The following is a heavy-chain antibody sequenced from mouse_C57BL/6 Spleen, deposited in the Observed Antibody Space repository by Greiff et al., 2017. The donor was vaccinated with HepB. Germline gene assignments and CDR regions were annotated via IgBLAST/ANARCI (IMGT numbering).Heavy chain of an antibody. Sequence: EVQGVESGGGLVQPKGSLKLSCAASGFTFNTYAMHWVRQAPGKGLEWVARIRSKSSNYATYYADSVKDRFTISRDDSQSMLDMQMNNLKTEDTAMYYCVRDRYGSGYEDYFDYWGQGTTLTVSS. CDR1: GFTFNTYA. V-gene: IGHV10-3*01. CDR2: IRSKSSNYAT. D-gene: IGHD1-1*01. J-gene: IGHJ2*01. CDR3: VRDRYGSGYEDYFDY.